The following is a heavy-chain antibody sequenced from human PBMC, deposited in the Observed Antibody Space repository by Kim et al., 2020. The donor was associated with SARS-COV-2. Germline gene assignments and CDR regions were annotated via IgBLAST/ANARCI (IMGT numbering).Heavy chain of an antibody. CDR1: GGSISSSSYY. CDR3: ARQWAAHYSDYFDY. J-gene: IGHJ4*01. V-gene: IGHV4-39*01. D-gene: IGHD2-15*01. CDR2: IYYSGST. Sequence: SETLSLTCTVSGGSISSSSYYWGWIRQPPGKGLEWIGSIYYSGSTYYNPSLKSRVTISVDTSKNQFSLKLSSVTAADTAVYYCARQWAAHYSDYFDYWG.